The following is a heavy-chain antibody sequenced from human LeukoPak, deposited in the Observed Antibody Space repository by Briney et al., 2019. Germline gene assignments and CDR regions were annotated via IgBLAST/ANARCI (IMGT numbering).Heavy chain of an antibody. D-gene: IGHD6-19*01. CDR3: ARIGSGWYNWFDP. V-gene: IGHV4-39*07. CDR1: GGSISSSSYH. Sequence: SETLSLTCTVSGGSISSSSYHWGWIRQPPGKGLEWIGSIYYSGSTNYNPSLKSRVTISEDTSKNQFSLKLTSVTAADTAVYYCARIGSGWYNWFDPWGQGIVVIVSS. J-gene: IGHJ5*02. CDR2: IYYSGST.